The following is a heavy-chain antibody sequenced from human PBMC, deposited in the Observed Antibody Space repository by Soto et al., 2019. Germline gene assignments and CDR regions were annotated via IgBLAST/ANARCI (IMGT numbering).Heavy chain of an antibody. D-gene: IGHD3-22*01. CDR2: IYYSGST. J-gene: IGHJ6*02. V-gene: IGHV4-39*01. CDR1: GGSISSSSYY. CDR3: ARRLYYDSSGFEGGGMDV. Sequence: SETLSLTCTVCGGSISSSSYYWGWIRQPPGKGLEWIGSIYYSGSTYYNQSLKSRVTISVDTSNKQISLKLSSVTAADTAVYYCARRLYYDSSGFEGGGMDVWGQGTTVT.